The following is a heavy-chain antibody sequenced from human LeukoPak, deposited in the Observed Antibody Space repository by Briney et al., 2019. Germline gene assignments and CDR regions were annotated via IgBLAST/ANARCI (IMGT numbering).Heavy chain of an antibody. D-gene: IGHD7-27*01. CDR1: GITFSSYW. CDR2: IKQDGSEK. J-gene: IGHJ4*02. V-gene: IGHV3-7*03. CDR3: ARVPGDPDHFDY. Sequence: GGSLRLSCAASGITFSSYWMSWVRQAPGKGLEWVANIKQDGSEKYYVDSVKGRFTISRDNAKNSLYLQMNSLRAEDTAVYYCARVPGDPDHFDYWGQGTLVTVSS.